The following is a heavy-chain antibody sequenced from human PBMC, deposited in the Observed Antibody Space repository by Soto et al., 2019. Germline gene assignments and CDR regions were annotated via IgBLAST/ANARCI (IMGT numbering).Heavy chain of an antibody. Sequence: EVQLLESGGGLAQPGGSLTLSCAASGFTFSSYAMHWVRQAPGRGLEWVSTISGSGINIYYADSVQGRFIISRDNSKNTLLLQMSSLRGEHAAKYYCAKDAFGGASASGGQGTQVTVSS. CDR1: GFTFSSYA. J-gene: IGHJ1*01. CDR2: ISGSGINI. CDR3: AKDAFGGASAS. D-gene: IGHD3-3*01. V-gene: IGHV3-23*01.